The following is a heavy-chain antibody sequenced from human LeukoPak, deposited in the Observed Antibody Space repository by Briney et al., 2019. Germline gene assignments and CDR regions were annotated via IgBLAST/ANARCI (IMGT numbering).Heavy chain of an antibody. Sequence: ASVKVSCKASGYTFTSYYMHWVRQAPGQGLEWMGWINPNSGGTDYAQKFQGRVTMTRDTSISTAYMELSRLRSDDTAVYYCARTVRMTTVTKGNWFDPWGQGTLVTVSS. CDR2: INPNSGGT. CDR1: GYTFTSYY. CDR3: ARTVRMTTVTKGNWFDP. J-gene: IGHJ5*02. D-gene: IGHD4-17*01. V-gene: IGHV1-2*02.